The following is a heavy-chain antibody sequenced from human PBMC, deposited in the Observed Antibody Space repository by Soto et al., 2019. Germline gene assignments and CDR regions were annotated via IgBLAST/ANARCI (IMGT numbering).Heavy chain of an antibody. CDR1: GGSISSATYY. CDR3: ATFCSGGSCYSTRGGFDY. Sequence: QVQLQESGPGLVKPSQTLSLTCTVSGGSISSATYYWSWIRQLPGKGLEWIGYTYFSGSTHYNPSLKSRVIISVDTSKNQFSLKLSSVTAADTAVYYCATFCSGGSCYSTRGGFDYWGQGTLVTVSS. CDR2: TYFSGST. V-gene: IGHV4-31*03. J-gene: IGHJ4*02. D-gene: IGHD2-15*01.